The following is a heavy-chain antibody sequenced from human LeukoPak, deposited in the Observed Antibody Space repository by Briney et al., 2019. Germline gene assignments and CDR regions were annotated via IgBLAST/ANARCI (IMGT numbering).Heavy chain of an antibody. J-gene: IGHJ5*02. CDR2: ISWNSGSI. CDR3: AKDVEYQLLGPLDH. CDR1: GFTFDDYA. Sequence: GGSLRLSCAASGFTFDDYAMHWVRQAPGKGLEWVSGISWNSGSIGYADSVKGRFTISRDNAKNSLYLQMNSLRAEDTALYYCAKDVEYQLLGPLDHWGQGTLVTVSS. V-gene: IGHV3-9*01. D-gene: IGHD2-2*01.